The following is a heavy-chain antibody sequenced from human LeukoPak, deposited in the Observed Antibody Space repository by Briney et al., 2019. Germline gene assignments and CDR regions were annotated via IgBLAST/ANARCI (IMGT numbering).Heavy chain of an antibody. CDR1: GYTFTSYG. J-gene: IGHJ4*02. CDR2: ISAYNGNT. CDR3: ARDKRIAVATGRFDY. Sequence: ASVKVSCKASGYTFTSYGISWVRQAPGQGLEWMGWISAYNGNTNYAQKLQGRVTMTTDTSTSTAYMELRSLRSDDTAVYYCARDKRIAVATGRFDYWGQGTLVTVSS. V-gene: IGHV1-18*01. D-gene: IGHD6-19*01.